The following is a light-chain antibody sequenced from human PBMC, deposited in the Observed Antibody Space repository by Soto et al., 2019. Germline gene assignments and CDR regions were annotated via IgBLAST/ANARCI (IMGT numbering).Light chain of an antibody. V-gene: IGLV2-14*03. CDR2: DVS. Sequence: QSALTQPASVSGSPGQSITISCTGTSSDIGGYNYVSWYQQHPGKAPQLMLYDVSYRPSGVSSRFSGSKSGNTASLTISGLQAEDEADYYCSSYTSSVTLVFGGGTKLTVL. CDR1: SSDIGGYNY. J-gene: IGLJ2*01. CDR3: SSYTSSVTLV.